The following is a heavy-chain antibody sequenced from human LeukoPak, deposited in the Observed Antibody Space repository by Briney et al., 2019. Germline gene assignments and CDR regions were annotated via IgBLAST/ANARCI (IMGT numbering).Heavy chain of an antibody. CDR3: AIEGIAVAGTSESATRGDLFDY. J-gene: IGHJ4*02. Sequence: ASVKVSCKASGYTFTSYGISWVRQAPGQGLEWMGWISAYNGNTNYAQKLQGRVTMTTDTSTSTAYMELRSLRSDDAAVYYCAIEGIAVAGTSESATRGDLFDYWGQGTLVTVSS. D-gene: IGHD6-19*01. CDR2: ISAYNGNT. CDR1: GYTFTSYG. V-gene: IGHV1-18*01.